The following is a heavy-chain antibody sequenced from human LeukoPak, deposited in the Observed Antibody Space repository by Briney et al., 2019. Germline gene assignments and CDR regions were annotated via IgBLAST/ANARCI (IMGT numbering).Heavy chain of an antibody. Sequence: SETLSLTCTVSGDSIANYYWSWVRQPPGQGLEWIAYIYHTGSTNYNPSLKSRVTISIDTSKNQFSLNLSSVTAADTAIYYCARGPTRYYFDYWGQGTLVTVSS. V-gene: IGHV4-59*01. CDR1: GDSIANYY. J-gene: IGHJ4*02. CDR2: IYHTGST. CDR3: ARGPTRYYFDY.